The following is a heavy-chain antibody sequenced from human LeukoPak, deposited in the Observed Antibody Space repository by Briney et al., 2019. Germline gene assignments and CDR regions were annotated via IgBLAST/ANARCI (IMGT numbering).Heavy chain of an antibody. CDR3: ARDVPLSEWELLAGAFDI. J-gene: IGHJ3*02. D-gene: IGHD1-26*01. CDR2: IYYSGST. V-gene: IGHV4-39*07. CDR1: GGSISSSSYY. Sequence: SETLSLTCTVSGGSISSSSYYWGWIRQPPGKGLEWIGSIYYSGSTYYNPSLKSRVTISVDTSKNQFSLKLSSVTAADTAVYYCARDVPLSEWELLAGAFDIWGQGTMVTVSP.